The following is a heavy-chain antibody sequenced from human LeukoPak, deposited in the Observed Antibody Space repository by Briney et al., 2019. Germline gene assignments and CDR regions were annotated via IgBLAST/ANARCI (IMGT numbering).Heavy chain of an antibody. J-gene: IGHJ6*02. D-gene: IGHD2-15*01. V-gene: IGHV3-66*01. CDR1: GFTVSSNY. CDR2: IYSGGST. CDR3: ARGDRRANYYYYGMDV. Sequence: GGSLRLSCAASGFTVSSNYMSWVRQAPGKGLEWVSVIYSGGSTYYADSVKGRFTISRDNSKNTLYLQMNSLRAEDTAVYYCARGDRRANYYYYGMDVWGQGTTVTVSS.